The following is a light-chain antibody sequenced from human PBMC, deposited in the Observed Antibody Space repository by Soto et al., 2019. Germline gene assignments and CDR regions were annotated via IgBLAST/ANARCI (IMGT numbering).Light chain of an antibody. J-gene: IGLJ1*01. V-gene: IGLV2-14*01. Sequence: QSALTQPASVSGSPGQSITLSCTGTSSDVGGYNYVSWYQQHPGKAPKLMIYDVSNRPSGVSNRFSGSKSGNTASLTISGLQAEDEADYCCSSYTSSRSYVFGTGTKVTVL. CDR2: DVS. CDR1: SSDVGGYNY. CDR3: SSYTSSRSYV.